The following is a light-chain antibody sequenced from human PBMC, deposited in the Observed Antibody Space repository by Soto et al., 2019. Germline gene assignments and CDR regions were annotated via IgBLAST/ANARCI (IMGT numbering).Light chain of an antibody. Sequence: QSALTQPASVSGSPGQWITIPGPGTSSNVGSYNYVSWFQQHPGKAPKLMIYEVNNRSSGVSDRFFGSKSGNTASLTISGLQAEDEADYYCSSYTTISTSYVFGTGTKLTVL. CDR3: SSYTTISTSYV. CDR1: SSNVGSYNY. CDR2: EVN. V-gene: IGLV2-14*01. J-gene: IGLJ1*01.